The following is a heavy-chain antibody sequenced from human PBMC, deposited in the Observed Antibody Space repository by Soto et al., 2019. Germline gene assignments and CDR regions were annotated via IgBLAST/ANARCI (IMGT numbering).Heavy chain of an antibody. J-gene: IGHJ4*02. CDR1: GGSISSGGYY. D-gene: IGHD1-26*01. CDR2: IYYSGST. CDR3: AGIYSGSPGGTLRY. Sequence: QVQLQESGPGLVKPSQTLSLTCTVSGGSISSGGYYWGWIRQHPGKGLEWIGYIYYSGSTYYNPSLKSRVNISVDTSKNQFSLKLSSVTAADTAVYYCAGIYSGSPGGTLRYWGQGTLVTVSS. V-gene: IGHV4-31*03.